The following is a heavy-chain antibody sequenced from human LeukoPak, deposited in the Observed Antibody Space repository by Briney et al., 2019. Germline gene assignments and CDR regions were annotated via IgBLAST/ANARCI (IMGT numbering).Heavy chain of an antibody. CDR1: GRSISSGDYY. Sequence: PSQTLSLTCTVSGRSISSGDYYWSWIRQPPGKGLEWIGYIYYSGSTYYNPSLKSRVTISVDTSKNQFSLKLSSVTAADTAVYYCARVVTMVRGVIITVPDYGMDVWGKGTTVTVSS. D-gene: IGHD3-10*01. J-gene: IGHJ6*04. V-gene: IGHV4-30-4*01. CDR3: ARVVTMVRGVIITVPDYGMDV. CDR2: IYYSGST.